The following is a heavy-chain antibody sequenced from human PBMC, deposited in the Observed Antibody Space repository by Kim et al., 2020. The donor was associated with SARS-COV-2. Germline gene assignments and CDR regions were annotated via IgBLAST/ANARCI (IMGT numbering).Heavy chain of an antibody. CDR3: ARGIGSSSDHYYYGMDV. CDR1: GYTFTSYY. D-gene: IGHD6-6*01. J-gene: IGHJ6*02. V-gene: IGHV1-46*01. CDR2: INPSGGST. Sequence: ASVKVSCKASGYTFTSYYMHWVRQAPGQGLEWMGIINPSGGSTSYAQKFQGRVTMTRDTSTSTVYMELSSLRSEDTAVYYCARGIGSSSDHYYYGMDVWGQGTTVTVSS.